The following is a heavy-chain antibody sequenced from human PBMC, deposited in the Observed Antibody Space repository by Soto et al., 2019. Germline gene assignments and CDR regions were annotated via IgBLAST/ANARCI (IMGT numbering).Heavy chain of an antibody. CDR2: IGTAGDT. CDR3: ARDRTKGCILTGYYYYSYGMDV. V-gene: IGHV3-13*01. CDR1: GFTFSSYD. D-gene: IGHD3-9*01. Sequence: EVQLVESGGGLVQPGGSLRLSCAASGFTFSSYDMHWVRQATGKGLEWVSAIGTAGDTSYPGSAKGRFTIPREHAKNSLYLQMNGLRAEDTAVDYCARDRTKGCILTGYYYYSYGMDVWGQGTTVTVS. J-gene: IGHJ6*02.